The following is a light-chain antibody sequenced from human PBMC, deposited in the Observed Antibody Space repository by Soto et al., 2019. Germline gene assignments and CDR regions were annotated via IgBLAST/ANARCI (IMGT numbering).Light chain of an antibody. V-gene: IGLV7-43*01. Sequence: QAVVTQEPSLTVSPGGTVTLTCASSTGAVTSGYYPSWFQQKPGQAPRALSYSTSNKHSWTPARFSGSLLGGKAALTLSGVQPEDEAEYYCLLYYGGPGVFGGGTKLTVL. J-gene: IGLJ2*01. CDR2: STS. CDR1: TGAVTSGYY. CDR3: LLYYGGPGV.